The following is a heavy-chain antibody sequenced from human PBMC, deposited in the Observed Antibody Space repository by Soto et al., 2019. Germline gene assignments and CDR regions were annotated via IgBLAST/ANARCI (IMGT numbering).Heavy chain of an antibody. CDR3: VKEGYYYDSSGYYYGWFDT. D-gene: IGHD3-22*01. Sequence: GGSLRLSCSASGFTFSSYAMHWVRQAPGKGLEYVSAISSNGGSTYYADSVKGRFTISRDNSKNTLYLQMSSLRAEDTAVYYCVKEGYYYDSSGYYYGWFDTWGQGTLVTVSS. CDR1: GFTFSSYA. J-gene: IGHJ5*02. V-gene: IGHV3-64D*06. CDR2: ISSNGGST.